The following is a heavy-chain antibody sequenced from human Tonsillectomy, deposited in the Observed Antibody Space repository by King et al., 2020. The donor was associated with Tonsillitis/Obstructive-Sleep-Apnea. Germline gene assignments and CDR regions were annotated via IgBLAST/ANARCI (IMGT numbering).Heavy chain of an antibody. CDR1: GFTFDDYA. CDR3: AKDLVAYYYGSGSYSPFDY. Sequence: VQLVESGGGVVQPGGSLRLSCAASGFTFDDYAMHWVRQATGKGLEWVSLISGDGGSTYYADSVKGRFTISRDNSKNSLYLQMNSLRTEDTALYYCAKDLVAYYYGSGSYSPFDYWGQATLVTVSS. CDR2: ISGDGGST. V-gene: IGHV3-43*02. D-gene: IGHD3-10*01. J-gene: IGHJ4*02.